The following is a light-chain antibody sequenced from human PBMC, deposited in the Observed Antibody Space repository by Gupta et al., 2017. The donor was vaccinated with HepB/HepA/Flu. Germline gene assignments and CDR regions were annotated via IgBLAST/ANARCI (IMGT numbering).Light chain of an antibody. CDR2: DVS. J-gene: IGLJ2*01. Sequence: QSALPQPASVSGSPGQSITIPCPGTSSDVGGYNYVSWYQQHPGKVPKLMIYDVSNRASGVSNRFSGSKSGNTASLTLSGLQAEDEADYYCSSYTTTTTVVFGGGTKLTVL. CDR1: SSDVGGYNY. CDR3: SSYTTTTTVV. V-gene: IGLV2-14*03.